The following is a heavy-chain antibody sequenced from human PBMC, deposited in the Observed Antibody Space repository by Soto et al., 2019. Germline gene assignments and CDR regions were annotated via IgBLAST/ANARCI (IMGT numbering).Heavy chain of an antibody. V-gene: IGHV3-23*01. CDR1: GFTFSSYS. D-gene: IGHD3-10*01. CDR2: FRTSGDGGTT. CDR3: AKKVNSGPGSQYFDY. J-gene: IGHJ4*02. Sequence: LRLSCATPGFTFSSYSMSWVRQAPGKGLEWVSGFRTSGDGGTTYYADSVKGRFTISRDNSKNMLFLQMNSLRAEDTAIYYCAKKVNSGPGSQYFDYWGQGTLVTVSS.